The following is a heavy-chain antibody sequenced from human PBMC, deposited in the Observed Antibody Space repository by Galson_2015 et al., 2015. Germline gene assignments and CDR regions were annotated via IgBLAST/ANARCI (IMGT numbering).Heavy chain of an antibody. CDR3: ARGYYYDSSGYPIPDY. Sequence: SLRLSCAASGFTFSSYSMNWVRQAPGKGLEWVSSISSSSSYISYADSVKGRFTISRDNAKNSLSLQMNGLRAEDTAVYYCARGYYYDSSGYPIPDYWGQGTLVTVSS. V-gene: IGHV3-21*01. J-gene: IGHJ4*02. D-gene: IGHD3-22*01. CDR2: ISSSSSYI. CDR1: GFTFSSYS.